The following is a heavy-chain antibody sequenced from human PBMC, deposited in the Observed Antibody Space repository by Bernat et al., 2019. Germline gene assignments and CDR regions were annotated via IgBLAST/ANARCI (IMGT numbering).Heavy chain of an antibody. CDR2: VSYDGRNK. CDR1: GFTFSDYS. J-gene: IGHJ6*02. CDR3: VRDGAALYYYHGMDV. D-gene: IGHD6-25*01. V-gene: IGHV3-30*04. Sequence: VQLVESGGGVVQPGRSLRLSCVASGFTFSDYSVHWVRQAPGKGLEWEAVVSYDGRNKYNADSVQARFIISRDDSENTLYLQMDSLKSEDTAVYYCVRDGAALYYYHGMDVWGRGTTVTVSS.